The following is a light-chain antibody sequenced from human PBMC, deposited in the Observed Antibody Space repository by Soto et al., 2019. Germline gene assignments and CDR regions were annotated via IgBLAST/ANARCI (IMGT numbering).Light chain of an antibody. Sequence: EIVLTQSPGTLSVSPGERATLSCRASQSVSSKLAWYQQKPGQAPRLLFYGASTEATGIPARFSGSGSETEFTLSISSLQSEDFAVYYCQQYNNWPGTFGKGTKVEIK. CDR1: QSVSSK. J-gene: IGKJ1*01. CDR2: GAS. V-gene: IGKV3-15*01. CDR3: QQYNNWPGT.